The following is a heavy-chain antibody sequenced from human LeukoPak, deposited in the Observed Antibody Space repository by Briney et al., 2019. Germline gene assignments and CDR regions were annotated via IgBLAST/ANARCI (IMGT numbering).Heavy chain of an antibody. CDR2: INPNSGGT. V-gene: IGHV1-2*02. D-gene: IGHD3-3*01. CDR1: GYTFTGYY. Sequence: ASVKVSCKASGYTFTGYYMHWVRQAPGQGLEWMGWINPNSGGTNYAQKFQGRVTMTRDTSISTAYMELSRLRSDDTAAYYCARDLDLREGGIDYWGQGTLVTVSS. J-gene: IGHJ4*02. CDR3: ARDLDLREGGIDY.